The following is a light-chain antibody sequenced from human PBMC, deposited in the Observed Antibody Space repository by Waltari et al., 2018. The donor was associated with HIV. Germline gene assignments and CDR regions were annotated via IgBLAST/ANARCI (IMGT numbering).Light chain of an antibody. V-gene: IGLV1-51*01. CDR3: GTWDDKLSAVV. Sequence: QSVLTQPPSVSAAPGQRVTISCSGTSSNIGTNGVSWYQQVPGTAPKLLMYDRNNRVPGISDRFSGSQSGTSATLGISGLHTGDEADYYCGTWDDKLSAVVFGGGTKLTVL. J-gene: IGLJ2*01. CDR1: SSNIGTNG. CDR2: DRN.